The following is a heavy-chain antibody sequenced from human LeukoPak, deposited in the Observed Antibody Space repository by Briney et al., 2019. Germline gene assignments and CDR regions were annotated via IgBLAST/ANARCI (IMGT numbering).Heavy chain of an antibody. Sequence: GGSLRLSCAASGFTFSSYGMHWVRQAPGKGLEWVAVIWYDGSNKYYADSVKGRFTISRDNSKNTLYLQMNSLRAEDTAVYYCARDVAAGIRGYFDYRGQGTLVTVSS. CDR3: ARDVAAGIRGYFDY. CDR1: GFTFSSYG. J-gene: IGHJ4*02. D-gene: IGHD6-13*01. CDR2: IWYDGSNK. V-gene: IGHV3-33*01.